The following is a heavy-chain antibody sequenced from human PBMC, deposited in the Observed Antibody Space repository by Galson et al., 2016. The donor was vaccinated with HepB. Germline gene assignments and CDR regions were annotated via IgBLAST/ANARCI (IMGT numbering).Heavy chain of an antibody. CDR1: GFTFSDHW. J-gene: IGHJ4*02. D-gene: IGHD3-22*01. CDR2: IKRDSGER. V-gene: IGHV3-7*01. CDR3: ARDYFVSSGLDY. Sequence: SLRLSCAASGFTFSDHWMTWVRQAPGKGLEWVANIKRDSGERFYVDSVRGRFTISRDNSKNTLYLQMNSLRAEDTAVYFCARDYFVSSGLDYWGPGTLLTVSS.